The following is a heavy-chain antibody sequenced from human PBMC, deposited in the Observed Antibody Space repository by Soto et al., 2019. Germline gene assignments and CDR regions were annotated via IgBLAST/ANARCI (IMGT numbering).Heavy chain of an antibody. CDR1: GGSVNSGGYY. CDR2: IYYSGST. CDR3: ARVIYDDESQNWFDS. V-gene: IGHV4-31*03. Sequence: KASETLSLTCTVSGGSVNSGGYYWAWIRQHPGKGLEWIGYIYYSGSTYYNPSLKSRVTISLDTSKNQFSLRLSSVTAADTAVYYCARVIYDDESQNWFDSWGQGTQVTVSS. J-gene: IGHJ5*01. D-gene: IGHD4-17*01.